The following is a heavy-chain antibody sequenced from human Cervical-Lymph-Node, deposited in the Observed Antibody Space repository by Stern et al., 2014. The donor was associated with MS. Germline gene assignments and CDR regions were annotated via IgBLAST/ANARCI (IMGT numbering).Heavy chain of an antibody. V-gene: IGHV3-21*01. CDR2: IGSSSSYI. CDR1: GFTFSSYS. D-gene: IGHD6-19*01. CDR3: ARERQWLVPYLDY. Sequence: EVQLVESGGGLVKPGGSLRLSCAASGFTFSSYSMNWVRQAPGKGLEWVSSIGSSSSYIYYADSVKGRFTISRDNAKNSLYLQMNSLRAEDTAVYYCARERQWLVPYLDYWGQGTLVTVSS. J-gene: IGHJ4*02.